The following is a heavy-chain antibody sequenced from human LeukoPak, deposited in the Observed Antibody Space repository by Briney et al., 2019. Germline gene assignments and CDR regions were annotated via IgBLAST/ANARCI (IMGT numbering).Heavy chain of an antibody. D-gene: IGHD2-15*01. J-gene: IGHJ4*02. Sequence: PGGSLRLSCAASGFIFSSYEMNWVRQAPGKGLEWVSYISSSGYTTHYADSVKGRFTISRDNAKNSLYLQMNSLRAEDTAVYYCTRRYCSGGNRYYFDSWGQGTLVTVSS. CDR3: TRRYCSGGNRYYFDS. CDR1: GFIFSSYE. V-gene: IGHV3-48*03. CDR2: ISSSGYTT.